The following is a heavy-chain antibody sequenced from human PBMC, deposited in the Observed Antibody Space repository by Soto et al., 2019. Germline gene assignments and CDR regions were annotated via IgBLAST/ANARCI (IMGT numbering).Heavy chain of an antibody. CDR2: IIPVFGTP. Sequence: QVHLVQSGAEVKQPGSSVTVSCTTSGGTFSDLAFSWVRQAPRQGLEWVGGIIPVFGTPNYAREFQGRVSISADESSNTVYMELRSLRSEYTAVYYCASERVAEMATGGYFDNGGQGTLVPVPS. CDR1: GGTFSDLA. CDR3: ASERVAEMATGGYFDN. V-gene: IGHV1-69*01. D-gene: IGHD5-12*01. J-gene: IGHJ4*02.